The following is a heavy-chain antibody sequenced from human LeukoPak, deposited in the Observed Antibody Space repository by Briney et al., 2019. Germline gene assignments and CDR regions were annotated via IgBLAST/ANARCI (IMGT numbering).Heavy chain of an antibody. CDR1: GFTFSSYA. D-gene: IGHD2-15*01. Sequence: GGSLRLSCAASGFTFSSYAMSWVRQAPGKGLEWVSGTSGSGGSTYYAGSVKGRFTISRDNSRNTLYLQMNSLRVEDTAVYYCAKNGGSQCYSHLDSWGQGTLVTVSS. CDR2: TSGSGGST. V-gene: IGHV3-23*01. J-gene: IGHJ4*02. CDR3: AKNGGSQCYSHLDS.